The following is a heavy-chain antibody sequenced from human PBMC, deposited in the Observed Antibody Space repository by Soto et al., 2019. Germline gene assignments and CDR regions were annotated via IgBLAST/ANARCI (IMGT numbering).Heavy chain of an antibody. V-gene: IGHV1-69*06. Sequence: ASVKVSCKASGGTFNSYAISWVRQAPGQGLEWMGGIIPIFGTANYAQKFQGRVTITADKSTSTAYMELSSLRSEDTAVYYCAREYYDFWSGPHWFDPWGQGTLVTVSS. J-gene: IGHJ5*02. D-gene: IGHD3-3*01. CDR3: AREYYDFWSGPHWFDP. CDR1: GGTFNSYA. CDR2: IIPIFGTA.